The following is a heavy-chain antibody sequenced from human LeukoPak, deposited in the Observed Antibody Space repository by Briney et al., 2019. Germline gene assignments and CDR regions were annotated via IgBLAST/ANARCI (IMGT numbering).Heavy chain of an antibody. CDR3: SRLDLVVVTAGGWFDP. Sequence: SETLSLTCTVSGGSISSYYWSWSRQPPGKGLEWIGEINHSGSTNYNPSLKSRVTISVDTSKNQFSLKLSSVTAADTAVYYCSRLDLVVVTAGGWFDPWGQGTLVTVSS. D-gene: IGHD2-21*02. J-gene: IGHJ5*02. CDR1: GGSISSYY. V-gene: IGHV4-34*01. CDR2: INHSGST.